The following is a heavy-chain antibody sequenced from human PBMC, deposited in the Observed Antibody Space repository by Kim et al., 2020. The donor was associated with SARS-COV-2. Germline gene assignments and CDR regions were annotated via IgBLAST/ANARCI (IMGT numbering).Heavy chain of an antibody. CDR3: AAVDTAMAYYFDY. D-gene: IGHD5-18*01. V-gene: IGHV1-69*02. Sequence: YERRFQGSVSITADKSTSTAYMELSSLRSEDTAVYYCAAVDTAMAYYFDYWGQGTLVTVSS. J-gene: IGHJ4*02.